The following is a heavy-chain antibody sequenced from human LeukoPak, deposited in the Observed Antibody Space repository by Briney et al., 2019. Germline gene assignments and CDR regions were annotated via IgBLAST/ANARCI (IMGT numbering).Heavy chain of an antibody. V-gene: IGHV3-30-3*01. CDR1: GFTFSSCA. Sequence: GGSLRLSCAASGFTFSSCAMHWVRQAPGKGLEWVAVISYDGSNKYYADSVKGRFTISRDNSKNTLYLQMNSLRAEDTAVYYCARDHYGMDVWGQGTTVTVSS. CDR2: ISYDGSNK. CDR3: ARDHYGMDV. J-gene: IGHJ6*02.